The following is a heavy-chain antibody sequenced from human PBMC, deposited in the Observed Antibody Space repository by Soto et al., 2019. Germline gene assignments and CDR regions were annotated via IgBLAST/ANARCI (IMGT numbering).Heavy chain of an antibody. CDR1: GYTFTGYY. V-gene: IGHV1-2*04. D-gene: IGHD5-12*01. J-gene: IGHJ6*02. CDR2: INPNSGGT. Sequence: ASVKVSCKASGYTFTGYYMHWVRQAPGQGLEWMGWINPNSGGTNYAQKFQGWVTMTRDTSISTAYMELSRLRSDDTAVYYCARDIVATINDPCYGMDVWGQGTTVTVSS. CDR3: ARDIVATINDPCYGMDV.